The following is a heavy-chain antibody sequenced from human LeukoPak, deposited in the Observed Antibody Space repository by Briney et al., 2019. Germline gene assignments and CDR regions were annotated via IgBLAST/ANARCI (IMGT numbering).Heavy chain of an antibody. D-gene: IGHD4-17*01. CDR1: GGTFSSYA. J-gene: IGHJ4*02. Sequence: SVKVSCKASGGTFSSYAISWVRQAPGQGLEWMGGIIPIFGTANYAQKFQGRVTITADESTSTAYMELSSLRSEDAAVYYCARAYGDYERSPFDYWGQGTLVTVSS. CDR3: ARAYGDYERSPFDY. V-gene: IGHV1-69*13. CDR2: IIPIFGTA.